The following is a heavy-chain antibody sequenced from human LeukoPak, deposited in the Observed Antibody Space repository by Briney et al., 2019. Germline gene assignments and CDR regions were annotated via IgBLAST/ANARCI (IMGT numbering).Heavy chain of an antibody. V-gene: IGHV4-34*01. D-gene: IGHD3-22*01. CDR2: INHSGST. CDR3: ARGANIYNYYDSSEDFDY. Sequence: SETLSLTCAVYGGSFSGYYWSWIRQPPGKGLEWIGEINHSGSTNYSPSLKSRVTISVDTSKNQFSLKLSSVTAADTAVYYCARGANIYNYYDSSEDFDYWGQGTLVTVSS. J-gene: IGHJ4*02. CDR1: GGSFSGYY.